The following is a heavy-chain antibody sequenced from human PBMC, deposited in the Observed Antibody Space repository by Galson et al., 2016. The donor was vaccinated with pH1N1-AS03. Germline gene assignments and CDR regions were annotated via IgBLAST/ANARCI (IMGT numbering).Heavy chain of an antibody. CDR1: GYTFTNFG. J-gene: IGHJ4*02. CDR2: INAYSGNT. Sequence: SVKVSCKASGYTFTNFGIIWVRQAPGQGLEWLGWINAYSGNTYYAQSLQGRVSMTTDPSTNTAYMELTSLTSDDTAIYYCARDLRSDFGNSFGAGVQFGRYWGQGTLVIVSS. D-gene: IGHD3-10*01. CDR3: ARDLRSDFGNSFGAGVQFGRY. V-gene: IGHV1-18*01.